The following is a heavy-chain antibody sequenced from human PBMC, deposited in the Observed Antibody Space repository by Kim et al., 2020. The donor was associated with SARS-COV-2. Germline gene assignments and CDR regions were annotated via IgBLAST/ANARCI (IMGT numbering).Heavy chain of an antibody. J-gene: IGHJ4*02. CDR1: GYSFTSYW. V-gene: IGHV5-10-1*01. CDR3: ARHAAFEYSSSPLRPFFDY. CDR2: IDPSDSYT. Sequence: GESLKISCKGSGYSFTSYWISWVRQMPGKGLEWMGRIDPSDSYTNYSPSFQGHVTISADKSISTAYLQWSSLKASDTAMYYCARHAAFEYSSSPLRPFFDYWGQGTLVTVSS. D-gene: IGHD6-6*01.